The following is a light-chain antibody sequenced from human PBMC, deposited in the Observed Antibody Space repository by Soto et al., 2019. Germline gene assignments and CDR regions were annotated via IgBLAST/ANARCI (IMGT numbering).Light chain of an antibody. CDR1: QSVSSSY. CDR2: GAS. CDR3: QQYGSSPRT. Sequence: PGERATLSCRASQSVSSSYLAWYQQKPGQAPRLLIYGASSRTTGIPDRFSGSGSGTDFTLTISRLEPEDFAVYYCQQYGSSPRTFGQGTKVDIK. V-gene: IGKV3-20*01. J-gene: IGKJ1*01.